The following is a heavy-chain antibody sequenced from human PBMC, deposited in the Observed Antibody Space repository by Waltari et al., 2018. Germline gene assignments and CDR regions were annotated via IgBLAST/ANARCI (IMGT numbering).Heavy chain of an antibody. D-gene: IGHD6-19*01. CDR2: INYSGTT. Sequence: QLQLQESGPGLVKPSETLSLTCTVSGDSSTSSLDYCGWIRQPPGKRFEWIGIINYSGTTYYIPSLRSQVPMSVDMSKNQFSLKLTSVTAADTAVYYCARFTQVAGSSLLDYWGQGTLVTVSS. J-gene: IGHJ4*02. CDR3: ARFTQVAGSSLLDY. CDR1: GDSSTSSLDY. V-gene: IGHV4-39*01.